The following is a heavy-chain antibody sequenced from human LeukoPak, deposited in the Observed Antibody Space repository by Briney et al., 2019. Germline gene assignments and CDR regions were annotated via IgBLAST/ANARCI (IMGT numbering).Heavy chain of an antibody. CDR1: GYTFTSYY. J-gene: IGHJ4*02. V-gene: IGHV1-46*01. CDR2: INPSGGST. CDR3: ARDPSLSGSYPARNFDY. D-gene: IGHD1-26*01. Sequence: ASVKVSCKASGYTFTSYYMHWVRQAPGQGLEWMGIINPSGGSTSYAQKFQGRVTMTRDTSTSTVYMELSSLRSEDTAVYYCARDPSLSGSYPARNFDYWGQGTLVTVSS.